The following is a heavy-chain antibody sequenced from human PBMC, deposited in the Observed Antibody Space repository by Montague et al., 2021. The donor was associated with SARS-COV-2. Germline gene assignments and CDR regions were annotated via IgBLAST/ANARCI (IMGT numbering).Heavy chain of an antibody. CDR2: FYSVGST. Sequence: ETLSLTCTVSGASVGSSDWGWIRQSPGKGLEWIGYFYSVGSTDYNPPLKSRATISRDTSKNQFSLKVRSVTAADTAVYYCARETMTADAFDIWGQGTMVTVSS. CDR3: ARETMTADAFDI. CDR1: GASVGSSD. D-gene: IGHD1-14*01. V-gene: IGHV4-59*02. J-gene: IGHJ3*02.